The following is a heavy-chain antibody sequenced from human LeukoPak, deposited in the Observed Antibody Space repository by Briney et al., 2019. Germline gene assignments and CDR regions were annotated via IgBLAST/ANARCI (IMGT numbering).Heavy chain of an antibody. CDR3: ARVVPQWLVEGKNYMDV. V-gene: IGHV4-61*10. CDR2: MSSSGIS. D-gene: IGHD6-19*01. J-gene: IGHJ6*03. Sequence: SETLSLTCTVSNGSISSDTYFWSWIRQPAGKGLEWIGRMSSSGISTYSPSLKSRVTISVDTSKNQFSLKLSSVTAADTAVYYCARVVPQWLVEGKNYMDVWGKGTTVTVSS. CDR1: NGSISSDTYF.